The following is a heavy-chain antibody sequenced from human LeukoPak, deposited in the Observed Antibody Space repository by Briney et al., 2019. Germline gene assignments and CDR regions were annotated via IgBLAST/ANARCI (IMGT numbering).Heavy chain of an antibody. D-gene: IGHD4-17*01. V-gene: IGHV3-72*01. J-gene: IGHJ4*02. Sequence: PGGSLRLFCAASGFSFSDHYMDWVRQAPGKGLEWVGRTRNKANSHTTEYAASVKGRFTISRDDSKNSMYLQMNSLKTEDTAVYYYARGMTSFGDLYYFDYWGQGTLVTVSS. CDR1: GFSFSDHY. CDR2: TRNKANSHTT. CDR3: ARGMTSFGDLYYFDY.